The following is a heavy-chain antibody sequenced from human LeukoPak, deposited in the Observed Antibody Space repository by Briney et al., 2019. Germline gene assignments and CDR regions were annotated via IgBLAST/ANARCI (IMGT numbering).Heavy chain of an antibody. Sequence: SETLSLTCAVYGGSFSGYYWNWIRQPPGKGLEWIGEINHSGSTNYNPSLKSRVTISVDTSKNQFSLKLSSVTAADTAVYYCARHVSDTIFGVVLWFDPWGQGTLVTVSS. D-gene: IGHD3-3*01. V-gene: IGHV4-34*01. J-gene: IGHJ5*02. CDR2: INHSGST. CDR1: GGSFSGYY. CDR3: ARHVSDTIFGVVLWFDP.